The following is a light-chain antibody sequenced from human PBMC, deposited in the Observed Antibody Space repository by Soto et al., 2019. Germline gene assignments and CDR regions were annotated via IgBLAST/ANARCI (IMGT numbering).Light chain of an antibody. CDR3: SSYTSRSSHYV. J-gene: IGLJ1*01. CDR1: NSDVGDYNY. Sequence: QSVLTQPAAVSGSPGQSITISCTGTNSDVGDYNYVSWYQQHPGRAPKLMIYEVSHRPSGVSNRFFGSKSGNAASLTISGLQAEDEADYYCSSYTSRSSHYVFGTGTKVTVL. V-gene: IGLV2-14*01. CDR2: EVS.